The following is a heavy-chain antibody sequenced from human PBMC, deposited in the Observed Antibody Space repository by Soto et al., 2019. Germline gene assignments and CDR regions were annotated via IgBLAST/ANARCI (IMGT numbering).Heavy chain of an antibody. V-gene: IGHV3-23*01. Sequence: GGSLRLSCAASGFTFSSYAMSWVRQAPGKGLEWVSAISGSGGSTYYADSVKGRFTISRDNSKNTLYLQMNSLRAEDTAVYYCAADYCGGDWYDDSYYYYGMDVWGQGTTVTVSS. J-gene: IGHJ6*02. CDR2: ISGSGGST. D-gene: IGHD2-21*02. CDR1: GFTFSSYA. CDR3: AADYCGGDWYDDSYYYYGMDV.